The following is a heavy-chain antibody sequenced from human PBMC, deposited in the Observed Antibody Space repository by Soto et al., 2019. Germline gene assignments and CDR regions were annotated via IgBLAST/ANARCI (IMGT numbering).Heavy chain of an antibody. D-gene: IGHD3-10*01. CDR1: GGSFSGYY. Sequence: QVQLQQWGAGLLKPSETLSLTCAVYGGSFSGYYGSWIRQPPGKGLEWIGEINHSGSTNYNPSLKSRVTISVDTSKNQFSLKLSSVTAADTAVYFCAVGRGAFDIWGQGTMVTVSS. CDR3: AVGRGAFDI. V-gene: IGHV4-34*01. CDR2: INHSGST. J-gene: IGHJ3*02.